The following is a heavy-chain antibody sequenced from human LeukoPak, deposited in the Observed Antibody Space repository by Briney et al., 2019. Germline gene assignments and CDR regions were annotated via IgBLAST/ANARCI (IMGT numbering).Heavy chain of an antibody. J-gene: IGHJ3*02. Sequence: SETLSLTCTVSGGSISSGSYYWSWIRQPAGRGLEWIGRIYTSGSTNYNPFLKSRVTISVDTSKNQFSLKLSSVTAADTAVYYCARGSALAFDIWGQGTMVTVSS. CDR1: GGSISSGSYY. CDR2: IYTSGST. V-gene: IGHV4-61*02. CDR3: ARGSALAFDI.